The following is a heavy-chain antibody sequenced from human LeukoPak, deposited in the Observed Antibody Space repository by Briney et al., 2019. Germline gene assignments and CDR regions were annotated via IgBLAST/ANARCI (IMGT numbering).Heavy chain of an antibody. D-gene: IGHD5-18*01. CDR3: ATGVATAFPY. CDR2: IDPNSGDT. Sequence: ASVKVSCKASGYTFTAYYIHWVRQAPGQGLEWMAWIDPNSGDTWSAPLFQGRVTMTRDTSITTASMELTWLSSDDTAVYYCATGVATAFPYWGQGTLLTVSS. V-gene: IGHV1-2*02. CDR1: GYTFTAYY. J-gene: IGHJ4*02.